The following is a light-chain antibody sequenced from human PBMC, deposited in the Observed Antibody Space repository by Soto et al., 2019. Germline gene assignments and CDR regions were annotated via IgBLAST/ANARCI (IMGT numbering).Light chain of an antibody. V-gene: IGKV1-5*01. Sequence: DIQMTQSPSTLSASVGDRVTITCRASQSISNWLAWFQQKPGKAPKLLIYDASNLESGVPSRFSGSGSATEFTLTISSLQPDDFATYYCHQYYSYVYTFGQGTKVDI. CDR1: QSISNW. J-gene: IGKJ2*01. CDR2: DAS. CDR3: HQYYSYVYT.